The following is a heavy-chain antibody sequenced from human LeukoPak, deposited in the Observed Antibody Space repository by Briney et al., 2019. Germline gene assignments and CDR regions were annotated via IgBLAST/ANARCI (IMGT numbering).Heavy chain of an antibody. J-gene: IGHJ3*02. Sequence: SETLSLTCTVSGGSISGYYWNWSRQPPGKGVEWIGNLYYMRGAWYKSSLKSRVTTSVDTSRNEFSLKLSSVTAADTAVYYCASESLFADDAFDIWGQGTMVTVSS. CDR3: ASESLFADDAFDI. CDR1: GGSISGYY. D-gene: IGHD3-3*01. CDR2: LYYMRGA. V-gene: IGHV4-59*01.